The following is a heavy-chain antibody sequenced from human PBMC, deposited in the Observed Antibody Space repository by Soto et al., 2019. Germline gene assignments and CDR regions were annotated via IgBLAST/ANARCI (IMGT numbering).Heavy chain of an antibody. Sequence: GGSLRLSCAASGFTFDDYAMHWVRQAPGKGLEWVSGISWNSGSIGYADSVKGRFTISRDNAKNSLYLQMNSLRAEDTALYYCAKDGTRSYYAILTGPNKYFDYWGQGTLVTVSS. D-gene: IGHD3-9*01. CDR2: ISWNSGSI. CDR1: GFTFDDYA. V-gene: IGHV3-9*01. CDR3: AKDGTRSYYAILTGPNKYFDY. J-gene: IGHJ4*02.